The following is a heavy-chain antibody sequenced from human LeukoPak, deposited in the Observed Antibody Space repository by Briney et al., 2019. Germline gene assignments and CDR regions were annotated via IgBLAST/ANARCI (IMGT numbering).Heavy chain of an antibody. Sequence: GGSLRLSCVVSGFTFNSYSMNWVRQAPGTGLEWVSSIISSSSYIYYEDSVKGRFTISRDNAKNSLFLQMNSLRAEDTAVYYCARDWYTAERWTIYYSYYIDVWGKGTTVTVSS. J-gene: IGHJ6*03. CDR1: GFTFNSYS. D-gene: IGHD4-23*01. V-gene: IGHV3-21*01. CDR2: IISSSSYI. CDR3: ARDWYTAERWTIYYSYYIDV.